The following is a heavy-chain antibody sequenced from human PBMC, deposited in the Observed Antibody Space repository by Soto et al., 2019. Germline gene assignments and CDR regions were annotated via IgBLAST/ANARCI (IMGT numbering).Heavy chain of an antibody. CDR2: ISGSGGST. CDR1: GFTVSSHY. Sequence: PGGSLRLSCTASGFTVSSHYMSWVRQAPGKGLEWVSAISGSGGSTYYADSVKGRFTISRDNSKNTLYLQMNSLRAEDTAVYYCAKDPKGMDVWGQGTTVTVSS. CDR3: AKDPKGMDV. J-gene: IGHJ6*02. V-gene: IGHV3-23*01.